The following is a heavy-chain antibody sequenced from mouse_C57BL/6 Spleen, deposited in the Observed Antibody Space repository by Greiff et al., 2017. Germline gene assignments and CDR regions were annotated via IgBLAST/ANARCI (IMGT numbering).Heavy chain of an antibody. CDR3: ARTGIYYGYGGDY. Sequence: EVKLVESGGGLVKPGGSLKLSCAASGFTFSDYGMHWVRQAPEKGLEWVAYISSGSSTNYYADPVKGRFTISRDNAKNTLFLQLTSLRSEDTAMYYCARTGIYYGYGGDYWGQGTTLTVSS. V-gene: IGHV5-17*01. J-gene: IGHJ2*01. CDR1: GFTFSDYG. CDR2: ISSGSSTN. D-gene: IGHD2-2*01.